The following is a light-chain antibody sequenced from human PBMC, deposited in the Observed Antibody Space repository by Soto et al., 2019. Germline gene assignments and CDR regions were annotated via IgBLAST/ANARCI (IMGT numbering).Light chain of an antibody. CDR3: QSYASSLSAVV. CDR1: SSNIGAGYD. Sequence: QSVLTQPPSVSGAPGQRVTISCTGSSSNIGAGYDVHWYQQLPGTAPKLLIYGNSNRPSGVPARFSVSKSGTSASLAITGIQAEDEADYYCQSYASSLSAVVFGGGTKLNVL. CDR2: GNS. V-gene: IGLV1-40*01. J-gene: IGLJ2*01.